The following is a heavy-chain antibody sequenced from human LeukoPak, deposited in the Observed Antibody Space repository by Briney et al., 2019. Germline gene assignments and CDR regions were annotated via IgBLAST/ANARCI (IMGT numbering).Heavy chain of an antibody. CDR2: INHSGST. D-gene: IGHD2-15*01. J-gene: IGHJ4*02. Sequence: SETLSLTCAVYGGSFSGYYWSWIRQPPGKGLEWIGEINHSGSTYYNPSLKSRVTISVDTSKNQFSLKLSSVTAADTAVYYCARDQGRDVVVVAATALFDYWGQGTLVTVSS. V-gene: IGHV4-34*01. CDR3: ARDQGRDVVVVAATALFDY. CDR1: GGSFSGYY.